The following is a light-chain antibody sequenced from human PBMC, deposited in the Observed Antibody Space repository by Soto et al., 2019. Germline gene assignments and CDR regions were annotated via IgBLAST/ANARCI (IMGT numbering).Light chain of an antibody. CDR3: QQYNYWPPAT. Sequence: EIVMTQSPATLSVSPGERATFSCRASQSVGSNLAWNRQNPGQAARLLIYGASVRATGIPARFSGSGSGTEFTLSISGLQSEDFAVYYCQQYNYWPPATFGGGTKVEIK. CDR1: QSVGSN. V-gene: IGKV3-15*01. J-gene: IGKJ4*01. CDR2: GAS.